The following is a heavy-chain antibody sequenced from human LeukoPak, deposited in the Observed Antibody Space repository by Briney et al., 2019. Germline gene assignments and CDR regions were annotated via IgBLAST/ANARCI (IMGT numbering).Heavy chain of an antibody. CDR3: ARGPPIPMFREVMPDY. CDR2: IIYSGNT. CDR1: SGSISSTSYY. V-gene: IGHV4-39*02. Sequence: SETLSLTCTASSGSISSTSYYWGWIRQPPGRGLEWIGGIIYSGNTYYNPSLKSRVTISVDTSKNHLSLKLSSVTAADTAVFYCARGPPIPMFREVMPDYWGQGTLVTVSS. J-gene: IGHJ4*02. D-gene: IGHD3-10*01.